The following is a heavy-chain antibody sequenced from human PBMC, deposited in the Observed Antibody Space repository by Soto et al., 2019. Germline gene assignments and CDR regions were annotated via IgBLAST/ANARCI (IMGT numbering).Heavy chain of an antibody. V-gene: IGHV1-69*12. D-gene: IGHD4-17*01. CDR1: GGTFSSYA. J-gene: IGHJ5*02. Sequence: QVQLVQSGAEVKKPGSSVKVSCKASGGTFSSYAISWVRQAPGQGLEWMGGIIPIFGTANYEQKFQGRVTITADEYTSTAYLDLSSLRSEDTAVYYCAIGGDYFLSRSCFDPWGQGTLVTVSS. CDR2: IIPIFGTA. CDR3: AIGGDYFLSRSCFDP.